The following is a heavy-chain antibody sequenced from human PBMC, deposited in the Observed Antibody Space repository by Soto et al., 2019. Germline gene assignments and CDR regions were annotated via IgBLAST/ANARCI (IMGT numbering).Heavy chain of an antibody. V-gene: IGHV3-21*01. Sequence: GGSLRLSCAASGFTLSSYSMNWVRQAPGKGLEWVSSISSSSSYIYYADSVKGRFTISRDNAKNSLYLQMNSLRAEDTAVYYCARDPYTIEMATIPSYFDYWGQGTLVTVSS. CDR1: GFTLSSYS. CDR2: ISSSSSYI. D-gene: IGHD3-9*01. J-gene: IGHJ4*02. CDR3: ARDPYTIEMATIPSYFDY.